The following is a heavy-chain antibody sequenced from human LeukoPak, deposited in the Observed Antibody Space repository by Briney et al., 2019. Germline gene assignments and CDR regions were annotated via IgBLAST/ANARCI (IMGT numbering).Heavy chain of an antibody. CDR1: GDSVSSNSVA. CDR3: ARGFPIAARPEVDY. D-gene: IGHD6-6*01. Sequence: SQTLSLTCAISGDSVSSNSVAWNWIRQSPSRGLEWLGRTYYRSKWYNDYAVSVKSRITIDPDTSKNQFSLHLNSVTPDDTAVYYCARGFPIAARPEVDYWGQGTLVIVSS. CDR2: TYYRSKWYN. J-gene: IGHJ4*02. V-gene: IGHV6-1*01.